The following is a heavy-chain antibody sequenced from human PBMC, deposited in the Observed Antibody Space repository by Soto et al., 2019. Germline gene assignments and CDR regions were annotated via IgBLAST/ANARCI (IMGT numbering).Heavy chain of an antibody. D-gene: IGHD2-15*01. Sequence: QVQLVQSGAEVKKPGASVKVSCKVSGYTLIQSSLHWVRQAPGKGLEWLGGFDPEDGEIFYGQRFQGRVTLTEDTYTDPAYMELSSLRSEDTAVYYCAVGPLAPLGHYPYYLDVWGKGTTVTVAS. CDR3: AVGPLAPLGHYPYYLDV. CDR2: FDPEDGEI. J-gene: IGHJ6*03. CDR1: GYTLIQSS. V-gene: IGHV1-24*01.